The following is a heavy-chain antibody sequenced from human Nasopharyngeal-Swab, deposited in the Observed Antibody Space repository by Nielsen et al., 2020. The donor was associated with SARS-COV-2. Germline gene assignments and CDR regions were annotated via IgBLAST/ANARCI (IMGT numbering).Heavy chain of an antibody. D-gene: IGHD2-21*01. V-gene: IGHV4-39*07. Sequence: WIRQPPGKGLEWIGSIYYSGSTYYNPSLKSRVTISVDTAKNQFSLTLSSVTAADTAVYYCARDTGCGGDCPKEVNSYGMDVWGQGTTVTVSS. CDR2: IYYSGST. J-gene: IGHJ6*02. CDR3: ARDTGCGGDCPKEVNSYGMDV.